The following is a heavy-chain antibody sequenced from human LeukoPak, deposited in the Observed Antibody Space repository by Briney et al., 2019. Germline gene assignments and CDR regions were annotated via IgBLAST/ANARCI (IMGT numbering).Heavy chain of an antibody. CDR1: RGSISSYY. V-gene: IGHV4-59*01. Sequence: SETLSLTCTVSRGSISSYYWSWIRQPPGKGLEWIGYIDNSGNTNSNPSLKSRVTMSVDTSKSQFSLKLSSVIAADTAVYYCARGRITIFGVVIPHFDNSGQGTLVTVSS. J-gene: IGHJ4*02. D-gene: IGHD3-3*01. CDR2: IDNSGNT. CDR3: ARGRITIFGVVIPHFDN.